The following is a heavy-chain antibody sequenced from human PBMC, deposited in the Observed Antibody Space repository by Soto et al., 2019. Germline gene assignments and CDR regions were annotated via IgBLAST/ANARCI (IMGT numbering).Heavy chain of an antibody. J-gene: IGHJ6*02. Sequence: ASVKVSCKASGYTFTGYYMHWVRQAPGQGLEWMGWINPNSGGTNYAQKFQGWVTMTRDTSISTAYMELSRLRSDDTAVYYCAGAALGYCSGGSCQTTHGAVYYYGMDVWGQGTTVTVFS. CDR2: INPNSGGT. D-gene: IGHD2-15*01. CDR1: GYTFTGYY. V-gene: IGHV1-2*04. CDR3: AGAALGYCSGGSCQTTHGAVYYYGMDV.